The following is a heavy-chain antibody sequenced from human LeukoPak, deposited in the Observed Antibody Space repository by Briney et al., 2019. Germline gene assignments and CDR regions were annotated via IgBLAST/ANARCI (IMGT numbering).Heavy chain of an antibody. CDR2: ISASGVTT. Sequence: GGSLRLSCAASGFTFSSYAMGWVRQAPGKGLEWVSAISASGVTTHYADSVKGRFTISRDNSKNTLYLQMSSLRAEDAAIYYCAKDSRGNYVAWLDPWGQGTLVSVSS. V-gene: IGHV3-23*01. J-gene: IGHJ5*02. CDR3: AKDSRGNYVAWLDP. CDR1: GFTFSSYA. D-gene: IGHD4-11*01.